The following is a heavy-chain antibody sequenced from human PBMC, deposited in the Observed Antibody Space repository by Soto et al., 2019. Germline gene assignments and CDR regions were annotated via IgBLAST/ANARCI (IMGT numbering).Heavy chain of an antibody. CDR2: MSHSGGT. D-gene: IGHD1-1*01. J-gene: IGHJ3*02. Sequence: QVQLQQWGAGLLKPSETLSLTCAVYGGFVSSGSYYWSWIRQPPGKGLEWIGEMSHSGGTHFNPSRRSRVTISVDTSKNQFSLKMISVTAADSALYYCARVARGTATTGVDAFDIWGPGTMVTVSS. CDR3: ARVARGTATTGVDAFDI. CDR1: GGFVSSGSYY. V-gene: IGHV4-34*01.